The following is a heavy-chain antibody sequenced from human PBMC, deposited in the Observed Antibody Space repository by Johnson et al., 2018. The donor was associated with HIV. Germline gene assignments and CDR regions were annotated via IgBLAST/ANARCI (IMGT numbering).Heavy chain of an antibody. Sequence: QMQLVESGGGVVQPGGSLRLSCAASGFTFSSYGMHWVRQAPGKGLEWVALIRYDGSNKYYADSVKGRFTISRDNSKNTLYLQMNRLGDEDTAVYYCAKRLLGQWLVQDAFDIWGQGTMVTVSS. V-gene: IGHV3-30*02. J-gene: IGHJ3*02. CDR3: AKRLLGQWLVQDAFDI. CDR1: GFTFSSYG. CDR2: IRYDGSNK. D-gene: IGHD6-19*01.